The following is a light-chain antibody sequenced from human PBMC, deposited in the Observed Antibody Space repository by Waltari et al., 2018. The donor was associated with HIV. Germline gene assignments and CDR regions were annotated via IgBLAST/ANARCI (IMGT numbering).Light chain of an antibody. J-gene: IGLJ2*01. CDR3: CSYSSSGTVL. CDR1: IIDVGGFNY. V-gene: IGLV2-14*03. CDR2: DVS. Sequence: HSVLPQPASMSGSLGQSITISCLGRIIDVGGFNYVPGYQQSPAKAPRLVIYDVSNRPSVVSGRFSGSKSGSAASLTISGLQPEDEADYYCCSYSSSGTVLFGGGTRLTVL.